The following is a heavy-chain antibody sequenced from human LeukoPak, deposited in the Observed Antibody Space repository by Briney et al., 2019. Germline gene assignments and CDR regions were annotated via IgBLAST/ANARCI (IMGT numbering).Heavy chain of an antibody. CDR1: GGSISSYY. Sequence: PSETLSLTCTVSGGSISSYYWSWIRQPPGKGLEWIGYIYYSGSTNYNPSLKSRVTISVDTSKNQFSLKLSSVTAADTAVYYCARDSDSANYYYMDVWGKGTTVTVSS. V-gene: IGHV4-59*12. CDR2: IYYSGST. CDR3: ARDSDSANYYYMDV. J-gene: IGHJ6*03. D-gene: IGHD5-18*01.